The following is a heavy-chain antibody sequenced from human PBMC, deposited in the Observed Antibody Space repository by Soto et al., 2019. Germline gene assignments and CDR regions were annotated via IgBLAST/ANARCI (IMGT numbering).Heavy chain of an antibody. CDR2: ISYDGGNK. CDR1: GFPFSSYG. Sequence: QVQLVESGGGVVQPGRSLRLSCAASGFPFSSYGMHWVRQAPGKGLEWVAHISYDGGNKHYTDSVKGRFTISRDNSKNMLYLQMSSRRAEDTAVYYCAGGQFYFDYCGQGTRVSVSS. V-gene: IGHV3-30*03. J-gene: IGHJ4*02. CDR3: AGGQFYFDY. D-gene: IGHD2-15*01.